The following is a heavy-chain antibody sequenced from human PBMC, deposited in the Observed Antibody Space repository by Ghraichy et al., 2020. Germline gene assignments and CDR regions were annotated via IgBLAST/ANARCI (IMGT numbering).Heavy chain of an antibody. CDR1: GFTFSSYE. J-gene: IGHJ3*02. V-gene: IGHV3-48*03. CDR3: ARDGGVEADSIVPNHAFDI. CDR2: ISSSDNTI. Sequence: GESLRLSCSPSGFTFSSYEMNWVRQAPGKGLEWVSYISSSDNTIHYADSVKGRFTVSRDNRKNSLYLQMNSLRAEDTAIYYCARDGGVEADSIVPNHAFDIWCQGTKVTVSS. D-gene: IGHD2-8*02.